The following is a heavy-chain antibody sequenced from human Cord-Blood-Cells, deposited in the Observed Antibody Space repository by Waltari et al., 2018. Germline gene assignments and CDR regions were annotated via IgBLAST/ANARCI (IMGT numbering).Heavy chain of an antibody. CDR1: GFTFSSSW. CDR2: IKQDGSEK. Sequence: EVQLVESGGGLVQPGGSLRLSCAASGFTFSSSWMSWVRQAPGKGLEWVANIKQDGSEKYYVDSVKGRFTISRDNAKNSLYLQMNSLRAEDTAVYYCARESTDAFDIWGQGTMVTVSS. J-gene: IGHJ3*02. V-gene: IGHV3-7*01. CDR3: ARESTDAFDI.